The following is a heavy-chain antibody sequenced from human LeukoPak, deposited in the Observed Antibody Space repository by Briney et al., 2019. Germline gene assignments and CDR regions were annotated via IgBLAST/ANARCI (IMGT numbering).Heavy chain of an antibody. D-gene: IGHD4-11*01. CDR3: ARDLSNFAFDI. J-gene: IGHJ3*02. CDR2: VSNSSSTI. CDR1: GFTFSIYS. Sequence: GSLRLSCAASGFTFSIYSMNWVRQAPGKGLEWVSYVSNSSSTIYYADSVRGRFTISRDNSKNTLYVQMNSVTAEDTAVYYCARDLSNFAFDIRGQGTMVTVSS. V-gene: IGHV3-48*01.